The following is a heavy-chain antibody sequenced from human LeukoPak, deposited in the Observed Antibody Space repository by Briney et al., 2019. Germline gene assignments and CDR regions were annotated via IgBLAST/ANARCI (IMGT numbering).Heavy chain of an antibody. CDR2: ISNDGGGT. J-gene: IGHJ5*02. CDR1: GFIFNNYG. CDR3: AKGSSGYFVDL. V-gene: IGHV3-23*01. D-gene: IGHD3-22*01. Sequence: GGSLRLSCAASGFIFNNYGLIWVRQAPGKGLEWVSAISNDGGGTNYADFVKGRFTISRDNSKSTLFLQMNSLRAEDTALYYCAKGSSGYFVDLWGQGTLATVSS.